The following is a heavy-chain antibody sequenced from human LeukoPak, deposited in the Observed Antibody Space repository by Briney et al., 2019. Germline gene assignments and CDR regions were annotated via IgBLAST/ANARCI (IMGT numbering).Heavy chain of an antibody. D-gene: IGHD3-3*01. CDR1: GYTFSTYY. J-gene: IGHJ4*02. CDR2: INPSGGST. Sequence: ASVKVSCKASGYTFSTYYMHWVRQAPGQGPEWMGIINPSGGSTSYAWKFRGRVTMTRDTSTSKVYMELSSLRFEDTAVYYCARGGPNDFWSGYELDYWGQGTLVTVSS. CDR3: ARGGPNDFWSGYELDY. V-gene: IGHV1-46*01.